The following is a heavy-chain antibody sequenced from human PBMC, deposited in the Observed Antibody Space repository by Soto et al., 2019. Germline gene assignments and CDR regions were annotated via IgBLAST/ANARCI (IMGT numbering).Heavy chain of an antibody. Sequence: GGSLRLSCEASGFTFSSYGMHWVRQAPGKGLEWVAVISYDGSNKYYADSVKGRFTISRDNSKNTLYLQMNSLRAEDTAVYYCGYYDSSGYSPEAPWGQGTLVTVSS. V-gene: IGHV3-30*03. J-gene: IGHJ5*02. CDR2: ISYDGSNK. CDR1: GFTFSSYG. CDR3: GYYDSSGYSPEAP. D-gene: IGHD3-22*01.